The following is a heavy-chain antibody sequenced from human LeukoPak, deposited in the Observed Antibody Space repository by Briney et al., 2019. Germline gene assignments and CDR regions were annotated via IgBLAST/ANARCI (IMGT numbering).Heavy chain of an antibody. Sequence: GGSLRLSCAASGFTSSSNNMKWVRHAQGKGLVWVSYISSGSSTIYYADSVKGRFTISRDNAKTSLYLQMNSLRAEDTAVYYCARATPSGSYWFDYWGQGTLVTVSS. CDR3: ARATPSGSYWFDY. J-gene: IGHJ4*02. CDR1: GFTSSSNN. D-gene: IGHD3-10*01. V-gene: IGHV3-48*01. CDR2: ISSGSSTI.